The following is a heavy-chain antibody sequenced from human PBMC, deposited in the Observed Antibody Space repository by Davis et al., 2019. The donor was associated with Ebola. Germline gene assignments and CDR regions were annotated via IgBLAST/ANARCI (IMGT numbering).Heavy chain of an antibody. Sequence: GESLKISCAASGFTFSSYSMNWVRQAPGKGLEWVSSISSSSSYIYYADSVKGRFTFSRDNSKNTLYLQMDTLRVEDTALYYCTKGQGYFLDYWGQGTLVTVSP. CDR3: TKGQGYFLDY. V-gene: IGHV3-21*01. D-gene: IGHD6-13*01. CDR1: GFTFSSYS. J-gene: IGHJ4*02. CDR2: ISSSSSYI.